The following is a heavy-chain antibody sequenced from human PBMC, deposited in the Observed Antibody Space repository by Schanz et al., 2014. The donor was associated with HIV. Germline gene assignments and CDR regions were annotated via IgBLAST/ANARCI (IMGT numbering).Heavy chain of an antibody. CDR2: IVSSGGDT. J-gene: IGHJ4*02. D-gene: IGHD3-9*01. CDR3: AKSSGWLYAHFDY. CDR1: GFTFSDYA. Sequence: EVQLLESGGGLVQPGGSPRLSCTTSGFTFSDYAMSWDRQAPGKGLEWVSAIVSSGGDTYYADFVEGRFTISRDNSKNTLYLQMHSLRAEDTAVYYCAKSSGWLYAHFDYWGQGTLVTVSS. V-gene: IGHV3-23*01.